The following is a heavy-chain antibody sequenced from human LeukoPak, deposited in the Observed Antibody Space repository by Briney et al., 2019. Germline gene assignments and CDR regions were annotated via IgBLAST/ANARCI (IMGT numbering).Heavy chain of an antibody. V-gene: IGHV1-8*02. CDR3: ARGTTVTTLADY. D-gene: IGHD4-17*01. CDR2: MNPNSGNT. J-gene: IGHJ4*02. Sequence: ASVKVSCKASGYTFTSYGISWVRQAPGQGLEWMGWMNPNSGNTGYAQKFQGRVTMTRNTSISTAYMELSSLRSEDTAVYYCARGTTVTTLADYWGQGTLVTVSS. CDR1: GYTFTSYG.